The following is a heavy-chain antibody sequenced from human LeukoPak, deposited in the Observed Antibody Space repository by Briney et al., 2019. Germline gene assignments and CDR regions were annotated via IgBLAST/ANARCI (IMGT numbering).Heavy chain of an antibody. CDR2: ISAYNGNT. V-gene: IGHV1-18*01. J-gene: IGHJ2*01. D-gene: IGHD3-22*01. Sequence: ASVKVSCKASGYTFTSYGISWVRQAPGQGLEWMGWISAYNGNTNYAQKLQGRVTMTEDTSTDTAYMELSSLRSEDTAVYYCATASNSSGYPYWYFDLWGRGTLVTVSS. CDR1: GYTFTSYG. CDR3: ATASNSSGYPYWYFDL.